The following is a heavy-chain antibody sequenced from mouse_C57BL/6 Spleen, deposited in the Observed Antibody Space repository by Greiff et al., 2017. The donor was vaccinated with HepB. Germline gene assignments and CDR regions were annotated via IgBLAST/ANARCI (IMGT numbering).Heavy chain of an antibody. J-gene: IGHJ2*01. D-gene: IGHD1-1*01. CDR2: IRNKANGYTT. CDR3: ARLYYYGSIYFDY. V-gene: IGHV7-3*01. Sequence: EVKVVESGGGLVQPGGSLSLSCAASGFTFTDYYMSWVRQPPGKALEWLGFIRNKANGYTTEYSASVKGRFTISRDNSQSILYLQMNALRAEDSATYYCARLYYYGSIYFDYWGQGTTLTVSS. CDR1: GFTFTDYY.